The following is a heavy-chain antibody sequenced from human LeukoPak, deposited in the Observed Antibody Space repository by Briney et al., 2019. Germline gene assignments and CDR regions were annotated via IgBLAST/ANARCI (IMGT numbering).Heavy chain of an antibody. V-gene: IGHV3-7*01. CDR1: GFTFSSYW. CDR3: ARTRGTSGNQADY. D-gene: IGHD1-14*01. CDR2: IKQDGSDK. J-gene: IGHJ4*02. Sequence: GGSLRLSCAASGFTFSSYWMSWVRQAPGKGLEWVANIKQDGSDKYYVDSVKGRFTISRDNAKNSLYLQMNSLRAEDTAVYYCARTRGTSGNQADYWGQGTLVTVSS.